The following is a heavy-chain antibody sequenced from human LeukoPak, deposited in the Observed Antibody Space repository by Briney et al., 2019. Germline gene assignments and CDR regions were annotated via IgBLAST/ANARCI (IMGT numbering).Heavy chain of an antibody. CDR3: ARSARGYFDWVLDY. Sequence: SETLSLTCAVYGGSFRGYYWSWIRQPPGKGLEWIGEINHSGSTNYNPSLKSRVTISVDTSKNQFSLKLSSVTAADTAVYYCARSARGYFDWVLDYWGQGTLVTVSS. V-gene: IGHV4-34*01. D-gene: IGHD3-9*01. CDR2: INHSGST. CDR1: GGSFRGYY. J-gene: IGHJ4*02.